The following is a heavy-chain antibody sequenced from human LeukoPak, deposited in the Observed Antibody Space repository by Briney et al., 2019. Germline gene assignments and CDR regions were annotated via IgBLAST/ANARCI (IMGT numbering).Heavy chain of an antibody. D-gene: IGHD3-22*01. J-gene: IGHJ3*02. V-gene: IGHV4-59*01. CDR3: ARVKISYYDSSGYHPDAVDI. CDR2: IYYSGST. Sequence: SGTLSLTCTVSGGSISSYYWSWIRQPPGKGLEWIGYIYYSGSTNYNPSLKSRVTISVDTSKNQFSLKLSSVTAADTAVYYCARVKISYYDSSGYHPDAVDIWGQGTMVTVSS. CDR1: GGSISSYY.